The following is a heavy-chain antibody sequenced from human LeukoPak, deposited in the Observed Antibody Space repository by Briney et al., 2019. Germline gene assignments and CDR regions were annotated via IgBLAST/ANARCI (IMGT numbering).Heavy chain of an antibody. Sequence: GGSLRLSCTASGFAFSRYEMNWVRQAPGKGLEWVSYISTTGTTIYYADSVGGRFTLSRDNGQKSLDLQMNSLRVEDTAVYCVTGCHLPFQEDLVNGGCFDLWGQGSLVIVSS. CDR1: GFAFSRYE. J-gene: IGHJ4*02. V-gene: IGHV3-48*03. CDR2: ISTTGTTI. D-gene: IGHD3-16*01. CDR3: TGCHLPFQEDLVNGGCFDL.